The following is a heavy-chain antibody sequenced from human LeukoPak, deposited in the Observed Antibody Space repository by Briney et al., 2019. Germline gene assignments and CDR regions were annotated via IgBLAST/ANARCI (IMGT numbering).Heavy chain of an antibody. V-gene: IGHV4-59*01. D-gene: IGHD3-22*01. CDR2: IYYTGST. J-gene: IGHJ3*02. CDR3: ARGLTYYFDSSGYYVTDAFDI. Sequence: NPSETLSLTCTVSGGSISSYHWSWIRQPPGKGLEWIGHIYYTGSTNYNPSLKSRVTISLDTSKNQFSLKLTSVTAADTAVYYCARGLTYYFDSSGYYVTDAFDIWGQGTMVTVSS. CDR1: GGSISSYH.